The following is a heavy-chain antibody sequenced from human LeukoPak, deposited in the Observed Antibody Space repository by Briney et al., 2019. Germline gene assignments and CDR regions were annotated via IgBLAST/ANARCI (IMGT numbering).Heavy chain of an antibody. D-gene: IGHD7-27*01. CDR1: GGSISSSSYY. J-gene: IGHJ4*02. CDR2: IYYSGST. CDR3: VIFLGY. Sequence: SETLSLTCTVSGGSISSSSYYWGWIRQPPGKGLEWIGSIYYSGSTYYNPSLKSRVIIAVETSKNQFSLKLSSVTAADTAVYYCVIFLGYWGQGTLVTVSS. V-gene: IGHV4-39*01.